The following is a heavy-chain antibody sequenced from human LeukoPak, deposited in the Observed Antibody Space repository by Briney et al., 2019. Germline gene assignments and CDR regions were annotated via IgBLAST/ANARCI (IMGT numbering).Heavy chain of an antibody. Sequence: PSETLSLTCTVSGGSISSYYWSWIRQPPGKGLEWIGYIYYSGSTNYNPSLKSRVTISVDTSKNQFSLKLSSVTAADTAVYYCATTRGLYGDYFPFDYWGQGTLVTVSS. CDR2: IYYSGST. J-gene: IGHJ4*02. CDR1: GGSISSYY. CDR3: ATTRGLYGDYFPFDY. V-gene: IGHV4-59*12. D-gene: IGHD4-17*01.